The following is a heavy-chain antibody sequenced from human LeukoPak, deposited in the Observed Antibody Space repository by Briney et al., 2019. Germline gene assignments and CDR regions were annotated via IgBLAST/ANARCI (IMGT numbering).Heavy chain of an antibody. V-gene: IGHV1-69*13. CDR2: IIPIFGTA. Sequence: ASVKVSCKASGGTFNSYAISWVRQAPGKGLEWMGGIIPIFGTANYAQKFQGRVTITADESTSTAYMELSSLRSEDTAVYYCASTAHSGYDYLKDYWGQGTLVTVSS. J-gene: IGHJ4*02. CDR1: GGTFNSYA. D-gene: IGHD5-12*01. CDR3: ASTAHSGYDYLKDY.